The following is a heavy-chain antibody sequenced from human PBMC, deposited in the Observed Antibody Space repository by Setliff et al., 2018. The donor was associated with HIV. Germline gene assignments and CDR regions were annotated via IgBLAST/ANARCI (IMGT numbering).Heavy chain of an antibody. CDR2: IFYTGST. CDR1: RGSISNYY. CDR3: ARVRSYGSAYDAFDV. D-gene: IGHD3-10*01. Sequence: PSETLSLTCTVSRGSISNYYWTWLRQFPGKGLEWIGFIFYTGSTTYNPSLNSRVTISVDTSKNQFSLKVTSVTAADTAVYYCARVRSYGSAYDAFDVWGPGTMVTVSS. J-gene: IGHJ3*01. V-gene: IGHV4-59*08.